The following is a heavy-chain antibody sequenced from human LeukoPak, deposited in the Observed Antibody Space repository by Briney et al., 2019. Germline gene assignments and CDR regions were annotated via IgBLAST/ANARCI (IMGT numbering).Heavy chain of an antibody. D-gene: IGHD3-16*02. CDR3: AKLVGDDYVWGSYRSDAFDI. J-gene: IGHJ3*02. CDR1: GFTFSSYG. Sequence: GGSLRLSCAASGFTFSSYGMHWVRQAPGKGLEWVAVISYDGSNKYYADSVKGRFTISRDNSKNTLYLQMNSLRAEDTAVYYCAKLVGDDYVWGSYRSDAFDIWGQGTMVTVSS. CDR2: ISYDGSNK. V-gene: IGHV3-30*18.